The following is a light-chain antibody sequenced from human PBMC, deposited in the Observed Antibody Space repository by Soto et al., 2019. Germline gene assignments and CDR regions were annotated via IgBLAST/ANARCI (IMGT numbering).Light chain of an antibody. J-gene: IGKJ1*01. CDR3: QQYGSSLWT. CDR2: AAS. V-gene: IGKV1-9*01. CDR1: QGMSNY. Sequence: DIQLTQSPSFLSASVGDRVTITCRASQGMSNYLAWYQQKPGTAPKLLIYAASTLQSGVPSRFSGSGSGTDFTLTISRLEPEDFAVYYCQQYGSSLWTFGQGTKVEIK.